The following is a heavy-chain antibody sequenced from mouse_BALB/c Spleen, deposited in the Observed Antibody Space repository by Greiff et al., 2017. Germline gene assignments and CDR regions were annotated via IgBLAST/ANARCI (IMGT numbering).Heavy chain of an antibody. CDR3: ARHEDWFAY. CDR2: ISNGGGST. J-gene: IGHJ3*01. Sequence: EVMLVESGGGLVKPGGSLKLSCAASGFTFSSYAMSWVRQTPEKRLEWVASISNGGGSTYYPDTVKGRFTISRDNAKNTLYLQMSSLKSEDTAMYYCARHEDWFAYWGQGTLVTVSA. CDR1: GFTFSSYA. V-gene: IGHV5-12-2*01.